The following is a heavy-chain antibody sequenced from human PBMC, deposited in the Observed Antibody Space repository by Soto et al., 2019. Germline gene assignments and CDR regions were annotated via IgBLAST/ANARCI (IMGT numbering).Heavy chain of an antibody. D-gene: IGHD6-19*01. CDR2: LDGAGGST. V-gene: IGHV3-23*01. CDR3: GKERRGSGWSVCNF. J-gene: IGHJ4*02. Sequence: GGSLRLSCLASGFTFSDFAMTWVRHVPGRGLEWVASLDGAGGSTYYAESVRGRFSISRDNSQNTLFLQMNSLRVDDTAVYYCGKERRGSGWSVCNFWGQGALVTVSS. CDR1: GFTFSDFA.